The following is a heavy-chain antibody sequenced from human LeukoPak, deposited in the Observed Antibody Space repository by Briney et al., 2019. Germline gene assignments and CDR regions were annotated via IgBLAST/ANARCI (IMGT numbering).Heavy chain of an antibody. Sequence: GGSLRLSCAASGFTFGSYGMHWVRQAPGKGLEWVAFIRYDGSNKYYADSVKGRFTISRDNSKNTLYLQMNSLRVEDTAVYYCARLRGCSSTSCYPDYWGQGTLVTVSS. V-gene: IGHV3-30*02. CDR3: ARLRGCSSTSCYPDY. CDR1: GFTFGSYG. D-gene: IGHD2-2*01. J-gene: IGHJ4*02. CDR2: IRYDGSNK.